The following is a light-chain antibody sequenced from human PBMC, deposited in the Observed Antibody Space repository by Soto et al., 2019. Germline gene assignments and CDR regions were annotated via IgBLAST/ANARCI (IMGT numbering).Light chain of an antibody. CDR1: QGVRTC. Sequence: DIQLTQSPSSVSASVGDRVTITCRASQGVRTCLAWYQQKLGKAPNLLVYDASTLQTGVPPRFSGSESGTDFDLHIRSLQPEDFATYYCQQANSLPLTFCGGTKLEF. V-gene: IGKV1D-12*01. CDR3: QQANSLPLT. J-gene: IGKJ4*01. CDR2: DAS.